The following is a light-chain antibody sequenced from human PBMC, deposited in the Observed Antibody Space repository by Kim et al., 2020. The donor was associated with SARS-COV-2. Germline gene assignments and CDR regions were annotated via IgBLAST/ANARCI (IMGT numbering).Light chain of an antibody. CDR2: DVR. Sequence: GTSLTISCTGNSVDVGAYDFVSWYQQHPGKAPNLMIYDVRERPSGVSVRFSGAKSGNTASLTISGLQAEDEADYFCSSYTSSGSYVFGTGTKVTVL. CDR3: SSYTSSGSYV. V-gene: IGLV2-14*03. CDR1: SVDVGAYDF. J-gene: IGLJ1*01.